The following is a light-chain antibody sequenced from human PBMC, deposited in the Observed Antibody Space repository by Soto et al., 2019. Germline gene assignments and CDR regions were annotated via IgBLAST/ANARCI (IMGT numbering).Light chain of an antibody. CDR1: SSDVGNYNL. CDR2: EVN. V-gene: IGLV2-23*02. Sequence: QSALTQPASVSGCPGQSITISCTGTSSDVGNYNLVSWYQHHPGKAPKLMIYEVNKRPSGVSNRFSGSKSANTASLTISGLQAEDEADYYCCSYAGSSTSWVFGGGTKLTVL. J-gene: IGLJ3*02. CDR3: CSYAGSSTSWV.